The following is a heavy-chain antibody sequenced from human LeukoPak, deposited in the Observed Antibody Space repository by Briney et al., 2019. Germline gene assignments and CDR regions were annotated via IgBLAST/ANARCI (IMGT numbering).Heavy chain of an antibody. D-gene: IGHD2-2*01. V-gene: IGHV3-7*01. Sequence: GGSLRLSCAASGFTLSSYWMSWVRLAPGKGLGWVANVKQDGSEKDYVDSVKGRFTISRDNAKNSLFLQMNSLRAEDTAVYYCARALDTSSSRYQPFEYWGQGTLVTVSS. CDR1: GFTLSSYW. CDR2: VKQDGSEK. CDR3: ARALDTSSSRYQPFEY. J-gene: IGHJ4*02.